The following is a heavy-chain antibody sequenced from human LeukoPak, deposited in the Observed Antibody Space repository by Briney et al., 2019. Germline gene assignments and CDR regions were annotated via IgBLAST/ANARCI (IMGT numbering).Heavy chain of an antibody. V-gene: IGHV3-48*02. CDR3: ARAVVVVPAAMAKGYYYGMDV. CDR2: ISSSSSTI. Sequence: GGSLRLSCAASGFTFSSYSMNWVRQAPGKGLEWVSYISSSSSTIYYADSVKGRFTISRDNAKISLYLQMNSLRDEDTAVYYCARAVVVVPAAMAKGYYYGMDVWGQGTTVTVSS. D-gene: IGHD2-2*01. CDR1: GFTFSSYS. J-gene: IGHJ6*02.